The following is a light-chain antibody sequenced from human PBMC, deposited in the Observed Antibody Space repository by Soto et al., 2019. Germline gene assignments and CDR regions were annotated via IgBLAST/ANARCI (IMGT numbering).Light chain of an antibody. Sequence: QSALTQPASVSGSPGQSITISCTGTSSDVGSYNLVSWYQQHPGKAPKLMIYEGSKRPSGVSGRFSGSKSGNTASLTISGLHAEDEADYYCCSYAGISTFYVFGTGTKLTVL. CDR2: EGS. CDR1: SSDVGSYNL. V-gene: IGLV2-23*01. J-gene: IGLJ1*01. CDR3: CSYAGISTFYV.